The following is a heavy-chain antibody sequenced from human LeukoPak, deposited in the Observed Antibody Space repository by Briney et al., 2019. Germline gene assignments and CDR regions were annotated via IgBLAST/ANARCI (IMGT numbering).Heavy chain of an antibody. CDR1: GYSISNTYY. J-gene: IGHJ4*02. Sequence: PSETLSLTCAVSGYSISNTYYWGWIRQPPGKGLEWIGSIYNSGSTHYNPSLESRVTISVDTSMNQFSLKLSSATAADTAVYYCARNSSGIHFDYWGRGTLVTVSS. CDR2: IYNSGST. D-gene: IGHD3-22*01. CDR3: ARNSSGIHFDY. V-gene: IGHV4-38-2*01.